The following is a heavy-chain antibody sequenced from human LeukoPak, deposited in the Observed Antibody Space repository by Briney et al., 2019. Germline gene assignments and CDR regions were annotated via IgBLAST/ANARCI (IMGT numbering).Heavy chain of an antibody. D-gene: IGHD4-11*01. V-gene: IGHV3-48*01. CDR1: GFTFSSNP. Sequence: GGSLRLSCAASGFTFSSNPMNWVRQAPGKGLEWVSYISSSSSTIYYADSVKGRFTVSRDNAKNSLYLQMNSLRAEDTAAYYCARAQTNWGQGTLVTVSS. CDR3: ARAQTN. CDR2: ISSSSSTI. J-gene: IGHJ4*02.